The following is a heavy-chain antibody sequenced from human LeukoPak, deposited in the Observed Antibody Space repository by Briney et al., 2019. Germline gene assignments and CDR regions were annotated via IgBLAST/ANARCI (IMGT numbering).Heavy chain of an antibody. D-gene: IGHD1-1*01. V-gene: IGHV4-39*01. CDR1: GGSVSSSSDY. J-gene: IGHJ4*02. CDR2: IYYHENT. CDR3: ARRTYSAAYWKHFDY. Sequence: SETLSLTCTVSGGSVSSSSDYWGWIRQAPGKGLEWIGSIYYHENTYYNSSLKSRVTISVDTSKNQFSLKLNSVTAADTAVYFCARRTYSAAYWKHFDYWGQGTLVTVSS.